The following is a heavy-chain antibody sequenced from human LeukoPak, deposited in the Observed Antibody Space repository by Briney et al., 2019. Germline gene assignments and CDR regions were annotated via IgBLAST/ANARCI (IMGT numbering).Heavy chain of an antibody. V-gene: IGHV3-30*02. J-gene: IGHJ6*03. CDR2: IRYDGSNK. CDR3: AKWGYGSGSYKYYYYYMDV. CDR1: GFTFSSYG. Sequence: GGSLRLSCAASGFTFSSYGMHWVRQAPGKGLEWVAFIRYDGSNKYYADSVKGRFTISRDNSKNTLYLQMNSLRAEDTAVYYCAKWGYGSGSYKYYYYYMDVWGKGTTVTISS. D-gene: IGHD3-10*01.